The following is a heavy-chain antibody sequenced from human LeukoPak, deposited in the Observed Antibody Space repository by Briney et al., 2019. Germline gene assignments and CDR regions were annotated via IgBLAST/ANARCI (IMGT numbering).Heavy chain of an antibody. CDR3: ARSAPAAAGTGPMDV. V-gene: IGHV3-30*03. CDR1: GFTFSSYG. CDR2: ISYDGSNK. Sequence: GGSLRLSCAASGFTFSSYGMHWVRQAPGKGLEWVAVISYDGSNKYYADSVKGRFTISRDNAKNSLYLQMNSLRAEDTTVYYRARSAPAAAGTGPMDVWGKGTTVTVSS. J-gene: IGHJ6*03. D-gene: IGHD6-13*01.